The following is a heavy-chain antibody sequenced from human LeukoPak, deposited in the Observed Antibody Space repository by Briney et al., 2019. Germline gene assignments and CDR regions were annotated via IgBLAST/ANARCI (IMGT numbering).Heavy chain of an antibody. CDR1: GYTFTSYY. CDR3: ATAEVGATRNYYYMDV. J-gene: IGHJ6*03. Sequence: ASVKVSCTASGYTFTSYYVHWVRQAPGQGLEWMGIINPSGGSTSYAQKFQGRVTMTRDTSTSTVYMELSSLRSEDAAVYYCATAEVGATRNYYYMDVWGKGTTVTVSS. D-gene: IGHD1-26*01. CDR2: INPSGGST. V-gene: IGHV1-46*03.